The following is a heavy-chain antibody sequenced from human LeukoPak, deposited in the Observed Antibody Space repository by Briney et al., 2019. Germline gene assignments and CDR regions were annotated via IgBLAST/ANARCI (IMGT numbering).Heavy chain of an antibody. D-gene: IGHD2-15*01. CDR2: SYYSGSA. CDR3: ARQVAQGHLGYCSGGSCYPYYFDY. V-gene: IGHV4-39*01. Sequence: TPSETLSLTCTGSGVSISSSSYYWGWLRQPPGKGLEWIGSSYYSGSAYYNPSLKSRVTISVDTSKNQFSLKLSSVTAADTAVYYCARQVAQGHLGYCSGGSCYPYYFDYWGLGTLVTVSS. CDR1: GVSISSSSYY. J-gene: IGHJ4*02.